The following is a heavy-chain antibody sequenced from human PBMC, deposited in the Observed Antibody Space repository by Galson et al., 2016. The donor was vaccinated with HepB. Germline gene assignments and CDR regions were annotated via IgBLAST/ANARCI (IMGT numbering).Heavy chain of an antibody. V-gene: IGHV3-7*01. D-gene: IGHD6-25*01. CDR3: ARWSAAWDY. J-gene: IGHJ4*02. CDR2: IQRDGTEK. CDR1: GFTMSNYF. Sequence: SLRLSCAASGFTMSNYFMSWVRQAPGRGLEWVATIQRDGTEKYNVVSVTGRLTIYRDNAQNSLFLRMNSLGAEDTALYYCARWSAAWDYLGQGIMVTVSS.